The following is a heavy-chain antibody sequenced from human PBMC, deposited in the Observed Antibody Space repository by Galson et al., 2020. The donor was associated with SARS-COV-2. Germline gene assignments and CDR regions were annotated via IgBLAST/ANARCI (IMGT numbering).Heavy chain of an antibody. Sequence: ESGGSLRLSCAASAFTFSTYSMTWVRQAPGKGPEWVSYITRGSDTKYYADSVKGRFTVSRDNAKNSVYLHMNNMRDEDTAVYYCATEAHDYWGHGTLVTVSS. CDR1: AFTFSTYS. J-gene: IGHJ4*01. V-gene: IGHV3-48*02. CDR3: ATEAHDY. CDR2: ITRGSDTK.